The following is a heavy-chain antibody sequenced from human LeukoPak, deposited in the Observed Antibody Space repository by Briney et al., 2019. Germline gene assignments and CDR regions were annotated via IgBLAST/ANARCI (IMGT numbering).Heavy chain of an antibody. V-gene: IGHV3-30*03. Sequence: GGSLRLSCAASGFTVSSNYMSWVRQAPGKGLEWVAVISYDGRNKYYADSVKGRFTISRDNSKNTLYLQMNSLRVEDTAVYYCAREVDRLFDYWGQGTLVTVSS. CDR2: ISYDGRNK. J-gene: IGHJ4*02. CDR3: AREVDRLFDY. CDR1: GFTVSSNY. D-gene: IGHD1-14*01.